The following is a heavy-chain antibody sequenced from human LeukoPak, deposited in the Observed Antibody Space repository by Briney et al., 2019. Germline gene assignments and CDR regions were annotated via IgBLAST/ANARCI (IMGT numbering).Heavy chain of an antibody. Sequence: SETLSLTCTVSGGSISSSSYYWGWIRQPPGKGLEWIGSIYYSGSTYYNPSLKSRVTISVDTSKNQFSLKLSSVTAADTAVYYCATIRFGEPPDPWGQGTLVTVSS. CDR1: GGSISSSSYY. J-gene: IGHJ5*02. CDR2: IYYSGST. CDR3: ATIRFGEPPDP. V-gene: IGHV4-39*01. D-gene: IGHD3-10*01.